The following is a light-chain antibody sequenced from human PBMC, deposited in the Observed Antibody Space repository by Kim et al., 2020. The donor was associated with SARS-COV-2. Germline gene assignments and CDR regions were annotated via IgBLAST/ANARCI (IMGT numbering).Light chain of an antibody. CDR2: SNT. Sequence: GQGVTISCSGSTARIGSSTVNWYQQFPGTAPKLLIYSNTLRPSGVPDRFSGSKSGTSASLAISGLQSEDEADYYCATWDDSLDGPVFGGGTQLTVL. CDR3: ATWDDSLDGPV. V-gene: IGLV1-44*01. CDR1: TARIGSST. J-gene: IGLJ3*02.